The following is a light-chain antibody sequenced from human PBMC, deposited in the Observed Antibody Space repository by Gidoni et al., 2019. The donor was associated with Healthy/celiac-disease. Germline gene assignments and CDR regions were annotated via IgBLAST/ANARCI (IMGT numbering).Light chain of an antibody. Sequence: DIKMTQSPSSLSASVGDRVTITCRASQSISSYLHWYQQKPGKAPKLLIYAASSLQSGVPSRFSGRGSVTDFTLTISSLQPADFATYSCQQSYSTPLTFGGGTKVEIK. CDR1: QSISSY. V-gene: IGKV1-39*01. CDR2: AAS. J-gene: IGKJ4*01. CDR3: QQSYSTPLT.